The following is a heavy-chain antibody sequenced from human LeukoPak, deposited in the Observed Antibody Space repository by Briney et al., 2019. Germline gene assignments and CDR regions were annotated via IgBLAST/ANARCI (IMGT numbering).Heavy chain of an antibody. Sequence: SVKVSCKASGGTFSSYEISWVRQAPGQGLEWMGGIIPMFGTAKYAQKFQGRVTITADKSTSTAYMELSSLRSDDTAVYYCARSIDAAMVAGLNYFDYWGQGTLVTVSS. CDR2: IIPMFGTA. CDR3: ARSIDAAMVAGLNYFDY. D-gene: IGHD5-18*01. CDR1: GGTFSSYE. V-gene: IGHV1-69*06. J-gene: IGHJ4*02.